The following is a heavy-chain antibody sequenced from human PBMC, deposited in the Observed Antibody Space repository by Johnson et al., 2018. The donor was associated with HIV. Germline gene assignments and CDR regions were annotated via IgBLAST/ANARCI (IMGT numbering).Heavy chain of an antibody. V-gene: IGHV3-13*01. D-gene: IGHD6-6*01. J-gene: IGHJ3*02. Sequence: MQLVESGGGLVQPGGSMRLSCAASGFTFSSYDMHWVRQATGKGLEWVSAIGTAGDTYYPGSVKGRFTISRENAKNSLYLQMNSLRAGDTAVYYCAKDLDSSSWGAFDIWGQGTMVTVSS. CDR1: GFTFSSYD. CDR3: AKDLDSSSWGAFDI. CDR2: IGTAGDT.